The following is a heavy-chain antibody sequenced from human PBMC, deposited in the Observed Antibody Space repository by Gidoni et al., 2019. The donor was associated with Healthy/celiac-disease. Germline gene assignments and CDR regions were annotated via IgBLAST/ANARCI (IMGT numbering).Heavy chain of an antibody. D-gene: IGHD1-20*01. V-gene: IGHV3-43*01. CDR2: ISWDGGST. CDR1: GFPFDAYT. J-gene: IGHJ6*02. CDR3: AKGSVDPYNWKSSYYYYYGMDV. Sequence: EVQLVESGGVVVQPGGSLSLSCAASGFPFDAYTMHWVRQAPGKGLEWVSLISWDGGSTYYADSVKGRFTISRDNSKNSLYLQMNSLRTEDTALYYCAKGSVDPYNWKSSYYYYYGMDVWGQGTTVTVSS.